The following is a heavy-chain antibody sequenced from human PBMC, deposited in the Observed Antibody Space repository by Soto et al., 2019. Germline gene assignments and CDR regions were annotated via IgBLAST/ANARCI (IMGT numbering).Heavy chain of an antibody. D-gene: IGHD3-10*01. Sequence: GGSLRLSCAASGFTFRSYGMHWVRQAPGKGLEWVAVISYDENNEYYADSVKGRFSISGDNSKNTLYLQMNSLRAEDTAVYYRTKTGSNYYSYMGVWGKGTTVTVSS. J-gene: IGHJ6*03. CDR3: TKTGSNYYSYMGV. CDR1: GFTFRSYG. V-gene: IGHV3-30*18. CDR2: ISYDENNE.